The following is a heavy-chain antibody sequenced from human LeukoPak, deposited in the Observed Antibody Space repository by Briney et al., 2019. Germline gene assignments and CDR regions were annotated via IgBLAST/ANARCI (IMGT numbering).Heavy chain of an antibody. V-gene: IGHV1-69*06. CDR1: GGTFSSYA. CDR3: ARYRDSDAFDI. CDR2: ITPIFDTA. Sequence: SVKVSCKASGGTFSSYAISWVRQAPGQGLEWMGGITPIFDTAIYAQKFQGTVTITADKSTSTAYMELSSLRAEDTAVYYCARYRDSDAFDIWGQGTMVTVSS. J-gene: IGHJ3*02. D-gene: IGHD5-24*01.